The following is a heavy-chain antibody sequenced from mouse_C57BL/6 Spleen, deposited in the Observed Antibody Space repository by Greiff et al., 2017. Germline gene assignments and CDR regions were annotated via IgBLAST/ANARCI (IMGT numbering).Heavy chain of an antibody. D-gene: IGHD1-1*01. CDR2: IHPNSGST. V-gene: IGHV1-64*01. CDR3: ARTPPYYGSSYDY. J-gene: IGHJ2*01. CDR1: GYTFTSYW. Sequence: QVQLQQSGAELVKPGASVKLSCKASGYTFTSYWMHWVKQRPGQGLEWIGMIHPNSGSTNYNEKFKSKATLTVDKSSSTAYMQLSSLTSEDSAVYYCARTPPYYGSSYDYWGQGTTLTVSS.